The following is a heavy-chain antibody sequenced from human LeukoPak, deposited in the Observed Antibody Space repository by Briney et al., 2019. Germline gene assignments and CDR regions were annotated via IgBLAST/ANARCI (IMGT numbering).Heavy chain of an antibody. J-gene: IGHJ4*02. V-gene: IGHV3-23*01. CDR2: ISASAYTT. Sequence: PGGSLRLSCAASEFTFSNYVMSWVRQTPGKGLEWVSYISASAYTTHYADPVMGRFTISRDNSKDTLYLQMESLRVEDTAVYYCAKTIPEQQHLVTRCLDSWGQGTLVTVSS. CDR3: AKTIPEQQHLVTRCLDS. CDR1: EFTFSNYV. D-gene: IGHD6-13*01.